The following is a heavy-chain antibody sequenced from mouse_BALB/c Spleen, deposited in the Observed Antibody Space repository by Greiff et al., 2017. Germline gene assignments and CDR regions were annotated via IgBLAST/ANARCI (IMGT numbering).Heavy chain of an antibody. V-gene: IGHV1S81*02. CDR3: TRSYYYGSSYYYAMDY. CDR2: INPSNGGT. Sequence: QVQLQQSGAELVKPGASVKLSCKASGYTFTSYYMYWVKQRPGQGLEWIGEINPSNGGTNFNEKFKSKATLTVDKSSSTAYMQLSSLTSEDSAVYYCTRSYYYGSSYYYAMDYWGQGTSVTVAS. D-gene: IGHD1-1*01. CDR1: GYTFTSYY. J-gene: IGHJ4*01.